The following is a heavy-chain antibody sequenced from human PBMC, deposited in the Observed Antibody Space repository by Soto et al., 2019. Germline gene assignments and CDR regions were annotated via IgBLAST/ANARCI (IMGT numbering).Heavy chain of an antibody. CDR3: ARTAYFDFWSAYSY. CDR1: GYSFTTYW. J-gene: IGHJ4*02. D-gene: IGHD3-3*01. CDR2: IYPGDSDT. Sequence: GESLKISCKGSGYSFTTYWIAWVRQMPGKGLEWMGIIYPGDSDTRYSPSFQGQVTISADKSISTAYLQWSSLKASDTAVYYCARTAYFDFWSAYSYWGQGTLVTVSP. V-gene: IGHV5-51*01.